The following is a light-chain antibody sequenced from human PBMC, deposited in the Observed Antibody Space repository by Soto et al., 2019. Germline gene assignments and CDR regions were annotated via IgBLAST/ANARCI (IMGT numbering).Light chain of an antibody. V-gene: IGLV6-57*04. Sequence: NFMLTQPHSVSESPGKTVSISCTRSSGAIATNYVQWYQQRPVSAPTIVIYKNDQRVYGVPARFSGSTDGSSNSASLTISGLQIEDEADYYCQSYDPTSVVFGGGTKLTVL. CDR2: KND. CDR3: QSYDPTSVV. J-gene: IGLJ2*01. CDR1: SGAIATNY.